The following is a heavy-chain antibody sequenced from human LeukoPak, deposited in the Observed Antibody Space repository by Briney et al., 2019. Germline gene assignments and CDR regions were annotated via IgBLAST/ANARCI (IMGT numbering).Heavy chain of an antibody. CDR1: GFTFRAYA. CDR3: AKKAVGTTTGGPFDY. CDR2: ISDSGSST. Sequence: QPGGSLRLSCAASGFTFRAYAMSWVRQAPGKGLEGVSGISDSGSSTNYADSVKGRFTISRDNSKNTLYLHMNSLKAEDTALYYCAKKAVGTTTGGPFDYWGQGTLVIVSS. J-gene: IGHJ4*02. V-gene: IGHV3-23*01. D-gene: IGHD1-26*01.